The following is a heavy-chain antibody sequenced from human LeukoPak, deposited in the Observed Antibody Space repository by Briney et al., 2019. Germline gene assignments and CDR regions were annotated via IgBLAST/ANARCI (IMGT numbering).Heavy chain of an antibody. CDR2: ISGSGGST. CDR3: AKAPWVVVVESYFDY. V-gene: IGHV3-23*01. J-gene: IGHJ4*02. Sequence: PGGSLRLSCAASGFTFSSYAMSWVRQAPGKGLEWVSAISGSGGSTYYADSVKGRFTISRDNSKNTLYLQMNSLRAEDTAVYYCAKAPWVVVVESYFDYWGQGTLVTVSS. D-gene: IGHD2-15*01. CDR1: GFTFSSYA.